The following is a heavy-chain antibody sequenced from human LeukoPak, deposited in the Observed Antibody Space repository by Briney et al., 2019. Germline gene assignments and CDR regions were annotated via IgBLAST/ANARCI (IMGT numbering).Heavy chain of an antibody. CDR3: AKKRATTATTNFDY. CDR2: LSGDGGST. J-gene: IGHJ4*02. D-gene: IGHD1-26*01. Sequence: GGSLRLSCAASGFTFSNYGMNWVRQAPGKGLEWVSSLSGDGGSTFYADSVEGRFTISRDNSKNTLYLQMSNLRADDTAIYYCAKKRATTATTNFDYWGQGTLVTVSS. CDR1: GFTFSNYG. V-gene: IGHV3-23*01.